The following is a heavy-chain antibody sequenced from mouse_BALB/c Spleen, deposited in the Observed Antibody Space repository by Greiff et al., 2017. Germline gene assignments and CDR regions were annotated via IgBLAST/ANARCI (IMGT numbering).Heavy chain of an antibody. CDR2: IDPENGNT. CDR3: ASFFRYLDY. Sequence: EVKLQESGAELVRPGALVKLSCKASGFNIKDYYMHWVKQRPEQGLEWIGWIDPENGNTIYDPKFQGKASITADTSSNTAYLQLSSLTSEDTAVYYCASFFRYLDYWGQGTTLTVSS. J-gene: IGHJ2*01. V-gene: IGHV14-1*02. CDR1: GFNIKDYY.